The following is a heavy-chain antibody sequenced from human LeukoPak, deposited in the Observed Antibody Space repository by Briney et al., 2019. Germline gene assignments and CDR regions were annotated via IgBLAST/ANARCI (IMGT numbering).Heavy chain of an antibody. D-gene: IGHD3-10*01. CDR1: GFTFDSYG. CDR2: IRSDGNNK. Sequence: GGSLRLSCAASGFTFDSYGMHWVRQAPGKGLGWVAFIRSDGNNKYYADSVKGRFTISRDNSKNTLYLQMNSLRAEDTAVYYCAKTLNMVRGVTTDYWGQGTLVTVSS. J-gene: IGHJ4*02. CDR3: AKTLNMVRGVTTDY. V-gene: IGHV3-30*02.